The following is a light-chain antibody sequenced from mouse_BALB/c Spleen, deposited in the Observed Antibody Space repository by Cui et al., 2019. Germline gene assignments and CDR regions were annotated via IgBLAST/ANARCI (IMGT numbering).Light chain of an antibody. CDR1: SSVSSSY. Sequence: QIVLTQSPAIMSASPGEKVTLTCSASSSVSSSYLYWYQQKPGSSPKRWIYSTSNLASGVPARFSGSGSGTSYSLTISSMEAEDAASYFCHQWSSYPPMYTFGGGTKLEIK. CDR2: STS. J-gene: IGKJ2*01. CDR3: HQWSSYPPMYT. V-gene: IGKV4-79*01.